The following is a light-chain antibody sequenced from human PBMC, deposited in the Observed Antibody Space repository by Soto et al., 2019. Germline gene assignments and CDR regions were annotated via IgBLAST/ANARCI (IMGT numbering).Light chain of an antibody. Sequence: EIVMTQSPATLSVSLGERATLSCRASQSVSSKLAWYQQRPGQAPRLLIYGASTRPTGIPARFSGSGSGTEFTLTISSLQSEDFAVYYCQQYNNWPPLTFGGGTKVEIK. CDR3: QQYNNWPPLT. J-gene: IGKJ4*01. CDR1: QSVSSK. CDR2: GAS. V-gene: IGKV3-15*01.